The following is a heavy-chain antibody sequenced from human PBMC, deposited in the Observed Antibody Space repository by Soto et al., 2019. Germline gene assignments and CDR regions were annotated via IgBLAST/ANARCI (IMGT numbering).Heavy chain of an antibody. D-gene: IGHD6-6*01. CDR1: GGPFRGYY. CDR3: ASECGEYSSSNNWFDP. Sequence: SETLSLTCAVYGGPFRGYYLIWIRQPPGKGLGWIGEINHSGSTNYNPSLKRRVTISVDTSKNQFSLKLSSVTAADTAVYYCASECGEYSSSNNWFDPWGQGTLVTGSS. J-gene: IGHJ5*02. V-gene: IGHV4-34*01. CDR2: INHSGST.